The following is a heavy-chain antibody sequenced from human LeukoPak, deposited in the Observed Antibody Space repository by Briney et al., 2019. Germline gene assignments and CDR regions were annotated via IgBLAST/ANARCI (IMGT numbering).Heavy chain of an antibody. CDR1: GDSISSGASY. Sequence: SETLSLTCTVSGDSISSGASYWSWIRQPAGKGLEWLGRIYTSGSTICNPSLKSRVTMSVHTSKNQFSLNLTSVTAADTAVYYCVRDLGLAVAGYNWFDPWGQGTLVTVSS. D-gene: IGHD6-19*01. CDR2: IYTSGST. V-gene: IGHV4-61*02. J-gene: IGHJ5*02. CDR3: VRDLGLAVAGYNWFDP.